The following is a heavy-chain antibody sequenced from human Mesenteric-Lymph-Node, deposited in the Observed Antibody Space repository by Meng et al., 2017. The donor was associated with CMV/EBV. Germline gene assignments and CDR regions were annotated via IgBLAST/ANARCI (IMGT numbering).Heavy chain of an antibody. CDR1: GFTFSSYE. CDR3: ANIAYYYDTTGIFDGDYFDS. CDR2: IWYDGSKK. Sequence: GESLKISCAVSGFTFSSYEMNWVRQAPGKGLEWVAFIWYDGSKKYYADSIKGRFIISRDNTENTLFLQMNSLRLEDTAVYHCANIAYYYDTTGIFDGDYFDSWGQGTLVTVSS. D-gene: IGHD3-22*01. J-gene: IGHJ4*02. V-gene: IGHV3-30*02.